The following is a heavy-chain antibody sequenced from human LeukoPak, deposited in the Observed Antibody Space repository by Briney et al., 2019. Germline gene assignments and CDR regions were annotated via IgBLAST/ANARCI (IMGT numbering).Heavy chain of an antibody. Sequence: ASVTVSCKASGYSFTNYDIKWVRQATGEGLEWMGYMNPNSGNTGYAQKFQDRVTITSDTSISTAYMELSSLRSDDTAVYYCAREGLDYWGQGTLVTVSS. CDR3: AREGLDY. CDR2: MNPNSGNT. V-gene: IGHV1-8*03. J-gene: IGHJ4*02. CDR1: GYSFTNYD.